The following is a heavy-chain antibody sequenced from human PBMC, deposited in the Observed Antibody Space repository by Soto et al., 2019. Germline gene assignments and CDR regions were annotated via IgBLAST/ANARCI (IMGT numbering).Heavy chain of an antibody. CDR3: ARIGGYNGPLDY. J-gene: IGHJ4*02. Sequence: SETLCVTCSVSGVSISSYFWSWIRQPPGRGLEWIGYTYHRGSTNYSPSLKSRVAISLDTSENQFSLKVSSVTAADTAVYYCARIGGYNGPLDYWGQGTPVTVSS. V-gene: IGHV4-59*01. CDR1: GVSISSYF. D-gene: IGHD3-10*01. CDR2: TYHRGST.